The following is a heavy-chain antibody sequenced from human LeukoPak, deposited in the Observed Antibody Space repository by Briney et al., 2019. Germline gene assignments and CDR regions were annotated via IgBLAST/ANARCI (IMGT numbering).Heavy chain of an antibody. J-gene: IGHJ3*02. D-gene: IGHD3-10*01. CDR3: AKDECHYYGSGKCAFDI. V-gene: IGHV3-53*01. CDR1: GFTVSSNY. CDR2: IYSGGST. Sequence: PGGSLRLSCAASGFTVSSNYMSWVRQAPGKGLEWVSVIYSGGSTYYADSVKGRFTISRDNSKNTLYLQMNSLRAEDTAVYYCAKDECHYYGSGKCAFDIWGQGTMVTVSS.